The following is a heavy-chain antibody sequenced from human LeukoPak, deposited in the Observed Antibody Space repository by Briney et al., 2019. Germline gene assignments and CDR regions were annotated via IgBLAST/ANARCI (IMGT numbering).Heavy chain of an antibody. D-gene: IGHD2-8*01. CDR1: GYTFTSYG. Sequence: ASVKVSCKASGYTFTSYGISWVRQAPGQGLEWMGWISAYNGNTNYAQKLQGRVTMTTDTSTSIAYMELRSLRSDDTAVYYCATGYCTNGVCFYFDYRGQGTLVTVSS. J-gene: IGHJ4*02. CDR2: ISAYNGNT. V-gene: IGHV1-18*01. CDR3: ATGYCTNGVCFYFDY.